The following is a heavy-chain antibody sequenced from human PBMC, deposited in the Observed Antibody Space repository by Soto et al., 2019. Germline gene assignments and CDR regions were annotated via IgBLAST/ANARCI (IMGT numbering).Heavy chain of an antibody. D-gene: IGHD6-19*01. V-gene: IGHV3-23*01. CDR1: GFVFSSYA. CDR3: AKTTDGWFSAFDI. CDR2: ISGSGTTA. Sequence: EVQLLESGGGLVQPGGSLRLSCAASGFVFSSYAMSWVRQAPGKGLEWVSAISGSGTTAYYADSVKGRFIFSRDNPKNTMYLQMNSLRADDTAVYFCAKTTDGWFSAFDIWGQRTAVTVSS. J-gene: IGHJ3*02.